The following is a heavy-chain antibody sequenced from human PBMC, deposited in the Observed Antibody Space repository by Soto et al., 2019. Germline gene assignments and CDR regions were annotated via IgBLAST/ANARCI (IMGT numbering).Heavy chain of an antibody. CDR3: ARVKGSGYHNWFDP. D-gene: IGHD3-22*01. J-gene: IGHJ5*02. CDR1: GYSFTSYG. CDR2: ISAYNGNT. Sequence: GASVKLSCKASGYSFTSYGISCVRQAPGQGLEWMGWISAYNGNTNYAQKLQGRVTMTTDTSTSTAYMELRSLRSDDTAVYYCARVKGSGYHNWFDPWGQGTLVTVSS. V-gene: IGHV1-18*01.